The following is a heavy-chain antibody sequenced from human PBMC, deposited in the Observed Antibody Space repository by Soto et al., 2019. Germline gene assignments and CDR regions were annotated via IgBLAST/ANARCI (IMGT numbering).Heavy chain of an antibody. J-gene: IGHJ6*02. CDR2: IIPIFGTA. CDR3: ERKSSSWYHGSYYNIAV. D-gene: IGHD6-13*01. V-gene: IGHV1-69*01. Sequence: QVQLVQSGAEVKKPGSSVKVSCKASGGTFSTYAISWVRQAPGQGLEWMGGIIPIFGTANYDQKFQGRVTITADEAKGQGYMELRSLRSEDTARYYCERKSSSWYHGSYYNIAVWGQGTTVTVSS. CDR1: GGTFSTYA.